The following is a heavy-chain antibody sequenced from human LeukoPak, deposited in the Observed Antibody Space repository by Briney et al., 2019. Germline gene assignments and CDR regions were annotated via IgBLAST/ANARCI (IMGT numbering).Heavy chain of an antibody. CDR2: IYYSGST. Sequence: PSETLSLTCTVSGGSISSGDYYWSWIRQPPGKGLEWIGYIYYSGSTYYNPSLKSRVTISVDTSKNQFSLKLSSVTAADTAVYYCARQGGSGSFGFDPWGQGTLVTVSS. CDR3: ARQGGSGSFGFDP. J-gene: IGHJ5*02. D-gene: IGHD3-10*01. CDR1: GGSISSGDYY. V-gene: IGHV4-30-4*08.